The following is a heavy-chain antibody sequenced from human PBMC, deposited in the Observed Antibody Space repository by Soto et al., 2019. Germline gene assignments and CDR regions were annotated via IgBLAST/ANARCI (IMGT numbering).Heavy chain of an antibody. CDR2: ISAFNGNT. J-gene: IGHJ4*02. D-gene: IGHD5-12*01. V-gene: IGHV1-18*01. CDR1: GYTFTSYD. Sequence: ASVKVSCKASGYTFTSYDISWLRQAPGQGLEWMGWISAFNGNTNYAQILQGRVTMTTDTSTSTAYMELRSLRSDDTAVYYCARDSGYSGYDLWGQGTLVTVSS. CDR3: ARDSGYSGYDL.